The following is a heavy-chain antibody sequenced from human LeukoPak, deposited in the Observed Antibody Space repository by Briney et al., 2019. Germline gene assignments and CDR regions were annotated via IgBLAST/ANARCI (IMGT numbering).Heavy chain of an antibody. V-gene: IGHV1-18*01. Sequence: ASVKVSCKASGYTFTSYGISWVRQAPGQGLEWMGWISAYNGNTNYAQKLQGRVTMTTDTSTSTAYMELRSLRSDDTAVYYCARDGGDIVVPNWFDPWGQGTLVTVSS. J-gene: IGHJ5*02. CDR3: ARDGGDIVVPNWFDP. D-gene: IGHD2-2*01. CDR2: ISAYNGNT. CDR1: GYTFTSYG.